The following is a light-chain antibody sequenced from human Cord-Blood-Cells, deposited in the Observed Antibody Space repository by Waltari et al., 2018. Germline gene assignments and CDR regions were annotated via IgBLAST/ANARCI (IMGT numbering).Light chain of an antibody. Sequence: DIVMTQSQDSLAVSLGERATINCKSSQSVLYSSNNKNYLAWYQQKPGQPPKLLIYWASTRESGVPDRFSGSGSVTDFTLTISSLQAEDVAVYYCQQYYSTPPYTFGQGTKLEIK. CDR2: WAS. J-gene: IGKJ2*01. CDR3: QQYYSTPPYT. CDR1: QSVLYSSNNKNY. V-gene: IGKV4-1*01.